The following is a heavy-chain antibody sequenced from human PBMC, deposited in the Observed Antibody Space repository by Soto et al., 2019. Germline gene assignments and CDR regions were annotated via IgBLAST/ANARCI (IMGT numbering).Heavy chain of an antibody. Sequence: GGSLRLSCAASGFTFSSYAMHWVRQAPGKGLEWVAVISYDGSNKYYADSVKGRFTISRDNSKNTLYLQMNSLRAEDTAVYYNDSSGSLGYWGQGTLVTVSS. D-gene: IGHD3-22*01. V-gene: IGHV3-30-3*01. J-gene: IGHJ4*02. CDR1: GFTFSSYA. CDR3: DSSGSLGY. CDR2: ISYDGSNK.